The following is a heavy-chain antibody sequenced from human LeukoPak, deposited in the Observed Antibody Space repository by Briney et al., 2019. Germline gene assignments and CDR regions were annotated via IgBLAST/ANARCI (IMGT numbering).Heavy chain of an antibody. Sequence: GGSLRLSCSASGFSFSSYDMRWGRQAPGKGLEYVSTISSNGGRTDYADSLKGRFTISRDNSENTLYLQMNSLRSESTAVYYCSRGIRLDGYNWLSLLTYWSQGTLVTVSS. V-gene: IGHV3-64*04. CDR3: SRGIRLDGYNWLSLLTY. CDR2: ISSNGGRT. J-gene: IGHJ4*02. CDR1: GFSFSSYD. D-gene: IGHD5-24*01.